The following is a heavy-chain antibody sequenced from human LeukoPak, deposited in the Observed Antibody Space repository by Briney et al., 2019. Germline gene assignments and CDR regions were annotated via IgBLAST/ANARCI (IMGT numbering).Heavy chain of an antibody. D-gene: IGHD2-2*01. CDR3: AREYCSSTSCYFLYYYYYGMDA. J-gene: IGHJ6*02. Sequence: GGSLRLSCAASGFTFSSYWMSWVRQAPGKGLEWVANIKRDGSEKYYVDSVKGRFTISRDNAKNSLYPQMNSLRAEDTAVYYCAREYCSSTSCYFLYYYYYGMDAWGQGTTVTVSS. CDR2: IKRDGSEK. V-gene: IGHV3-7*03. CDR1: GFTFSSYW.